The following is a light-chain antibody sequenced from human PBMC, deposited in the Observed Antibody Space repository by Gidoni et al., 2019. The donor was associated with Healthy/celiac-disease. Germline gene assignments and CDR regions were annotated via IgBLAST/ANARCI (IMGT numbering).Light chain of an antibody. CDR3: QQYYSYPLWT. CDR2: AAS. V-gene: IGKV1-8*01. CDR1: QGISSY. J-gene: IGKJ1*01. Sequence: AIRMTQSQSSFSASTGDRVTITCRASQGISSYLAWYQQKPGKAPKLLIYAASTLQSGVPSRFSGSGSGTDFTLTISCLKSEDFATYYCQQYYSYPLWTFGQGTKVEIK.